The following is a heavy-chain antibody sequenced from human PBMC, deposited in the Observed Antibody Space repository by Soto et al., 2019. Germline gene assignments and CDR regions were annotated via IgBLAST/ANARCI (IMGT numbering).Heavy chain of an antibody. CDR1: GYTFTSYG. V-gene: IGHV1-18*04. Sequence: ASVKVSCKASGYTFTSYGISWVRQAPGQGLEWMGWISAYNGNTNYAQKLQGRVTMTTDTPTSTAYMELRSLRSDDTAVYYCARDPRVYCSSTSCYFPSYYYYGMDVWGQGTTVTVSS. CDR2: ISAYNGNT. D-gene: IGHD2-2*01. J-gene: IGHJ6*02. CDR3: ARDPRVYCSSTSCYFPSYYYYGMDV.